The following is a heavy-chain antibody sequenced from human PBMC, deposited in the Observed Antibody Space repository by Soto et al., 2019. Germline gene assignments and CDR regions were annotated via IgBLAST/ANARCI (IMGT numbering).Heavy chain of an antibody. J-gene: IGHJ4*02. CDR3: ARGVAGSAFDL. CDR2: TYYRSNWRH. V-gene: IGHV6-1*01. D-gene: IGHD6-19*01. Sequence: SQTLSLTCAISGDSVSSNTAAWNWIRSSPSRGLEWLGRTYYRSNWRHDYAVSVRSRITVNPDTSKNHFSLQLNSVTPDDTAVYYCARGVAGSAFDLWGQRTLVTVSS. CDR1: GDSVSSNTAA.